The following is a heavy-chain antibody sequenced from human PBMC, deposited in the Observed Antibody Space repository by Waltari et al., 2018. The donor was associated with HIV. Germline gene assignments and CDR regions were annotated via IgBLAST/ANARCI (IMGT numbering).Heavy chain of an antibody. CDR3: VRGFGNYGFYFDY. D-gene: IGHD3-16*01. J-gene: IGHJ4*02. Sequence: QLHLPPWCSGLLKPSGSLSPTCAVYGGSFSGCYWPWIRQSPGRGLEWMGEIDHTGTSTYNPSLKGRVTMSVDTSKNQFSLTLKSVTAADTAVYYCVRGFGNYGFYFDYWGQGKLVSVSS. V-gene: IGHV4-34*02. CDR1: GGSFSGCY. CDR2: IDHTGTS.